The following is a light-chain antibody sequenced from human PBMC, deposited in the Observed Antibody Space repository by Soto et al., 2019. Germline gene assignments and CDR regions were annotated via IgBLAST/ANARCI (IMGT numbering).Light chain of an antibody. V-gene: IGKV1-39*01. Sequence: EIQITQSPLSLSASVGDRVTITCRSSQHIDTFLVWYQVKPGKAPKLLIQTASSLHSGVPSRFSGGGFGTSFTLTISSLQPEDFATYYCQQSSTTPYTFGQGTKVDIK. CDR2: TAS. CDR3: QQSSTTPYT. J-gene: IGKJ2*01. CDR1: QHIDTF.